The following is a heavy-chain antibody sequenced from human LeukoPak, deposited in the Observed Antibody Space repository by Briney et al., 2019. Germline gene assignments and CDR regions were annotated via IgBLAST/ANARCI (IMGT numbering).Heavy chain of an antibody. CDR2: IYSGGRT. CDR3: AREGVVVTANSAFDI. D-gene: IGHD2-21*02. Sequence: GSLRLSCAASGFTVSSNYVSWVRQAPGKGLEWVSVIYSGGRTYYADSVKGRFTISRDNSKNTLYLQMNSLRAEDTAVYYCAREGVVVTANSAFDIWGQGTMVTVSS. V-gene: IGHV3-66*01. CDR1: GFTVSSNY. J-gene: IGHJ3*02.